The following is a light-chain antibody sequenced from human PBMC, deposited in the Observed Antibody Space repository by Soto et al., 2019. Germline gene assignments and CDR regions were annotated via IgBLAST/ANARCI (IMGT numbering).Light chain of an antibody. CDR1: QDISRW. J-gene: IGKJ1*01. V-gene: IGKV1-5*01. CDR3: QQYNGYRTWT. Sequence: DIQMTQSPATLSASVGDRVSITCRASQDISRWLAWYQQKPGKAPKVLIWDASSLQRGVPSRFTGSGSGKEFTLTINGLQPDDFANYYCQQYNGYRTWTFGQGTKVDI. CDR2: DAS.